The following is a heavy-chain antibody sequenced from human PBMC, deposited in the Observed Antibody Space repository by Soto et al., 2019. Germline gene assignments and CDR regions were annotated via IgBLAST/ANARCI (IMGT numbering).Heavy chain of an antibody. Sequence: PSETLSLTCTVSGGSISSYYWSWIRQPPGKGLEWIGYIYYSGSTKYNPSLKSRVIISVDTSKNQFSLKLSSVTAADTAVYYCATSYGNAWYTYWGQGTQVTVSS. J-gene: IGHJ4*02. V-gene: IGHV4-59*08. CDR2: IYYSGST. D-gene: IGHD6-13*01. CDR1: GGSISSYY. CDR3: ATSYGNAWYTY.